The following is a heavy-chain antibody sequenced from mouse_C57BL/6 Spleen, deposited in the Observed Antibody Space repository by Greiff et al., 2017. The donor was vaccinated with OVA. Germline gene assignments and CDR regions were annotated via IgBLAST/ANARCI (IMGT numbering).Heavy chain of an antibody. J-gene: IGHJ4*01. D-gene: IGHD1-1*01. V-gene: IGHV1-80*01. CDR2: IYPGDGDT. CDR1: GYAFSSYW. Sequence: QVQLKESGAELVKPGASVKISCKASGYAFSSYWMNWVKQRPGKGLEWIGQIYPGDGDTNYNGKFKGKATLTADKSSSTAYMQLSSLTSEDSAVYFCARGRSYAMDYWGQGTSVTVSS. CDR3: ARGRSYAMDY.